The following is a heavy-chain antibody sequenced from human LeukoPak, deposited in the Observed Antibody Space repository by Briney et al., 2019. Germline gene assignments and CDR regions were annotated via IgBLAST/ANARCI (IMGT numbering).Heavy chain of an antibody. D-gene: IGHD2-21*02. CDR2: ISGSGGST. J-gene: IGHJ4*02. Sequence: GGSLRLSCAASGFTFSNAWMSWVRQAPGKGLEWVSAISGSGGSTYYADSVKGRFTISRDNSKNTLYLQMNSLRAEDTAVYYCAKGGPPRDPTRFDYWGQGTLVTVSS. CDR3: AKGGPPRDPTRFDY. V-gene: IGHV3-23*01. CDR1: GFTFSNAW.